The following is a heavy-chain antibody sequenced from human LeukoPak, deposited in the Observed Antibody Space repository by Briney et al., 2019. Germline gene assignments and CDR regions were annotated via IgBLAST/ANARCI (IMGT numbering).Heavy chain of an antibody. CDR2: INGGGDNT. CDR1: GFTFSSYG. CDR3: AKGAAGVNRVFDY. Sequence: GRSLRLSCAASGFTFSSYGMHWVRQAPGKGVEWVSAINGGGDNTYYAESVKGRFTISRDNSKNTLFLQMNTLRAEDTAVYYCAKGAAGVNRVFDYWGQGTLVTVSS. J-gene: IGHJ4*02. V-gene: IGHV3-23*01. D-gene: IGHD6-19*01.